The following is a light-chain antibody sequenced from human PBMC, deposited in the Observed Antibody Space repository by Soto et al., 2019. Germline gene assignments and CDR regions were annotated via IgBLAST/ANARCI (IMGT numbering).Light chain of an antibody. CDR2: GDN. J-gene: IGLJ2*01. V-gene: IGLV1-44*01. CDR3: AAWDGSLNNVL. Sequence: QSVLTQPPSASGTPGQRVTISCSGSGSSIGTNTVNWYRQLSGTAPKLLIYGDNQRPSGVPDRFSGSKSGTSASLAISGLQSEDEAEYYCAAWDGSLNNVLFGGGTQLTVL. CDR1: GSSIGTNT.